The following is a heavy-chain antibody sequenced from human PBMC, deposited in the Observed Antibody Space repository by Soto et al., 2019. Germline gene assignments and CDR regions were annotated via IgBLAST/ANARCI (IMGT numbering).Heavy chain of an antibody. CDR3: ARGDVGYRPTYYYYYMDV. D-gene: IGHD5-12*01. CDR1: GGSFSGYY. V-gene: IGHV4-34*01. CDR2: INHSGST. J-gene: IGHJ6*03. Sequence: QVQLQQWGAGLLKPSETLSLTCAVYGGSFSGYYWSWIRQPPGKGLEWIGEINHSGSTNYNPSLKSRVTISVDTSQNPFSLKLSSVTAADTAVYYCARGDVGYRPTYYYYYMDVWGKGTTVTVS.